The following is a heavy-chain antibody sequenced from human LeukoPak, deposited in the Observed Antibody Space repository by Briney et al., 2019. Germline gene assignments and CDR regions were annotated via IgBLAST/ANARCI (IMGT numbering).Heavy chain of an antibody. J-gene: IGHJ4*02. Sequence: GGSLRLSCAASGFTFSTYGMHWVRQAPGKGLEWVAFIRYDKTGKYYADSVKGRFTISRDNSKNTLYLQMHSLRAEDTAVYYCAKGGYYGSGELDYWGQGTLVTVSS. D-gene: IGHD3-10*01. V-gene: IGHV3-30*02. CDR2: IRYDKTGK. CDR1: GFTFSTYG. CDR3: AKGGYYGSGELDY.